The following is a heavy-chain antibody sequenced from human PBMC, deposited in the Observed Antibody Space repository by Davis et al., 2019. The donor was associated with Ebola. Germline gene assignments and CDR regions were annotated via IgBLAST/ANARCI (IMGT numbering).Heavy chain of an antibody. Sequence: PAGSLTLSCAASGFTFSSYWMHWVRQPPGKGLVWVSRINSDGSSTSYADSVKGRFTISRDNAKNTLYLQMNSLRAEDTAVYYGARNSYYDFWSGYYRPEYYYYYYMDVWGKGTTVTVSS. CDR3: ARNSYYDFWSGYYRPEYYYYYYMDV. V-gene: IGHV3-74*01. CDR2: INSDGSST. D-gene: IGHD3-3*01. J-gene: IGHJ6*03. CDR1: GFTFSSYW.